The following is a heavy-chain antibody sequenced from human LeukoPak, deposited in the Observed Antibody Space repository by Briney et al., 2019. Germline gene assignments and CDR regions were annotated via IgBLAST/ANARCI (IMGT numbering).Heavy chain of an antibody. CDR2: IWYDGSNK. CDR1: GCTFSSYG. J-gene: IGHJ4*02. D-gene: IGHD1-1*01. CDR3: ARAPQYQLIDY. V-gene: IGHV3-33*01. Sequence: GGSLRLSCAASGCTFSSYGMHWVRQAPGKGLEWVAVIWYDGSNKYYADSVKGRFTISRDNSKNTLYLQMNSLRAEDTAVYYCARAPQYQLIDYWGQGTLVTVSS.